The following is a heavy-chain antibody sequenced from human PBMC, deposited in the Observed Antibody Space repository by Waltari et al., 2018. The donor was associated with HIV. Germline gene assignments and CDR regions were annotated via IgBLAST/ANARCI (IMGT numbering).Heavy chain of an antibody. V-gene: IGHV1-69*01. D-gene: IGHD2-21*01. J-gene: IGHJ4*02. CDR2: AGPRFGAT. CDR3: ARARYALWVGQLPFEY. CDR1: GTSFNRYT. Sequence: QVQLVQSVAEVKKPGSSGKIACRASGTSFNRYTLIRVRQDPGAGLAGGGGAGPRFGATQPGQKFQGRHTQPAEESPGSGDRELSGLVHYDAAVYFCARARYALWVGQLPFEYWGQGTPVTVSS.